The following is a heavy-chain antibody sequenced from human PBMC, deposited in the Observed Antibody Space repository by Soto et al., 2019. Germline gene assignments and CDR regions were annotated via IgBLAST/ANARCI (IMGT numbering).Heavy chain of an antibody. J-gene: IGHJ6*02. CDR3: ARGYYASGGYGMDV. V-gene: IGHV4-4*02. CDR1: GGSISTSNW. Sequence: LQESGPGLVKPSGAVSLTCAVSGGSISTSNWWSWVRQPPGKGLEWIGEIYHSGSTNYNPSLNRRLTILVDKSKNQFSLKLHSVTAAATAMYYCARGYYASGGYGMDVWGQGTTVTVSS. D-gene: IGHD3-10*01. CDR2: IYHSGST.